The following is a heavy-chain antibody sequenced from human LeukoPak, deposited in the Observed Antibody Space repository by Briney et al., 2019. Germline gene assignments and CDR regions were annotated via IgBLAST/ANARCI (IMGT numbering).Heavy chain of an antibody. CDR1: RFTFSNYA. Sequence: GGSLRLSCAASRFTFSNYAMSWVRRAPGMGLEWVSVISGSGGSTYYADSVKGRFTISRDNPKNTLYLQMNSLRAEDTAVYYCAKAGGWFGELLQTSADNWFDPWGQGTLVTVSS. CDR3: AKAGGWFGELLQTSADNWFDP. CDR2: ISGSGGST. V-gene: IGHV3-23*01. J-gene: IGHJ5*02. D-gene: IGHD3-10*01.